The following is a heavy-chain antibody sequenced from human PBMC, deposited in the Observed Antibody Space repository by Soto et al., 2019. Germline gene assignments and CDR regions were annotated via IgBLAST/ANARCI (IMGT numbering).Heavy chain of an antibody. V-gene: IGHV3-53*01. CDR1: GFTVNTNY. CDR3: ASRTLDFVGFDP. Sequence: GGCLRLFCAVSGFTVNTNYLTWVRQAPGKGLEWVSFIYSDGTTDYADSVKGRFTIFRDNSKNTVDLQMNSLRAEDTAVYYCASRTLDFVGFDPWGQRTLVTVPS. D-gene: IGHD1-26*01. CDR2: IYSDGTT. J-gene: IGHJ5*02.